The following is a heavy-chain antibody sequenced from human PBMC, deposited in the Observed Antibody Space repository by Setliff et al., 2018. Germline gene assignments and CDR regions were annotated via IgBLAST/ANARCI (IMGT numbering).Heavy chain of an antibody. CDR3: ARDSQLGFYYFDS. D-gene: IGHD1-1*01. Sequence: SVKVSCKASGDTLTTYAIHWVRQAPGQGLEWMGMVIPIFGSPHYAQRFQDRVIITADVSTRTAYMDLSSLRSEDTAIYYCARDSQLGFYYFDSWGQGTLVTVSS. J-gene: IGHJ4*02. V-gene: IGHV1-69*13. CDR2: VIPIFGSP. CDR1: GDTLTTYA.